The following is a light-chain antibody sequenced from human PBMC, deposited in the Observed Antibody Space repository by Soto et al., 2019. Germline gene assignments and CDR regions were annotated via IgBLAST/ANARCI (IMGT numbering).Light chain of an antibody. Sequence: IVLTQSPCTLSLSPGERATLSCRAIESVSSSYLAWYQQKPGQAPRLLIYGASSRATGIPDRFSGSGSGTDFTLTISRLEPEDFAVYYCQQYGSSPTWTFGQGTKVDI. V-gene: IGKV3-20*01. CDR2: GAS. CDR1: ESVSSSY. CDR3: QQYGSSPTWT. J-gene: IGKJ1*01.